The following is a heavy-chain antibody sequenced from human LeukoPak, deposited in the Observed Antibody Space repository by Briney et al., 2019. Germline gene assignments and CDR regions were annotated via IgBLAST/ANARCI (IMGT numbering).Heavy chain of an antibody. D-gene: IGHD1-1*01. V-gene: IGHV5-51*01. CDR3: ARSWERVGAFDF. CDR1: GYNFPSFW. J-gene: IGHJ3*01. CDR2: IYPGDFDT. Sequence: GESLKISCKGSGYNFPSFWIGWVRQMPGKGLEWMGIIYPGDFDTRYSPSFQGQVTISVDKSINTAYLQWSGLKASDTAMYYCARSWERVGAFDFWGQGTTVTVSS.